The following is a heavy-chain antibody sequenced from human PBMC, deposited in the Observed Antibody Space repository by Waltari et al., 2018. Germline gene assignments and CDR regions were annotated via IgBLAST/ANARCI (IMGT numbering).Heavy chain of an antibody. V-gene: IGHV1-3*03. CDR2: INVGNGDT. D-gene: IGHD1-1*01. CDR3: AREGYEGHYFDY. Sequence: QVQLVQSGTEVKKPGATVKVSCKTSGYTFISYSMHWVRQAPGQRPEWMGWINVGNGDTKYSQEFQGRVTITSDTFARTTYMELRSLRSEDMAVYFCAREGYEGHYFDYWGQGTLVTVSS. J-gene: IGHJ4*02. CDR1: GYTFISYS.